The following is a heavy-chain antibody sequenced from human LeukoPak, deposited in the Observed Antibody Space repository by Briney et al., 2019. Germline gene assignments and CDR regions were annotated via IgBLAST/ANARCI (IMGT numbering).Heavy chain of an antibody. CDR2: IKQDGSEK. CDR3: ARDAEITIFGVVMGPADAFDI. D-gene: IGHD3-3*01. V-gene: IGHV3-7*01. J-gene: IGHJ3*02. CDR1: GFTFSSYW. Sequence: PGGSLRLSCAASGFTFSSYWMSWVRQAPGKGLEWVANIKQDGSEKYYVDSVKGRFTISRDNAKNSLYLQMNSLRAEDTAVYYCARDAEITIFGVVMGPADAFDIWGQGTMVTVSS.